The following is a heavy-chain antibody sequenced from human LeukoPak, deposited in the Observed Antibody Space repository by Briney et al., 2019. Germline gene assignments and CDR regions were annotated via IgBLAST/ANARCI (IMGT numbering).Heavy chain of an antibody. V-gene: IGHV3-23*01. J-gene: IGHJ4*02. CDR3: ARAPYPSCNDASCYPLDY. D-gene: IGHD2-15*01. Sequence: GRSLRLSCAASGFTFSSYAMTWVRQGPGERLEWVSSITDNGINAYYIDSVKGRFTMSRDNSKDTLYLQMTSLRADDSALYYCARAPYPSCNDASCYPLDYWGQGTLVTVSS. CDR1: GFTFSSYA. CDR2: ITDNGINA.